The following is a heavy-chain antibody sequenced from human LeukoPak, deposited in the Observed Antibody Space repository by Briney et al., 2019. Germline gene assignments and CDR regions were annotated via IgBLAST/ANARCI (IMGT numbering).Heavy chain of an antibody. Sequence: GGPLRLSCVASGFTFSSYAMSWVRQAPGKGLEWVSIIGTNVDRTFYADFVKGRFTISRDNSKNTLYPHMNSLRVEDTAVYYCVKDLARYYDTSGYEYFDYWGQGTLVSVSS. J-gene: IGHJ4*02. CDR3: VKDLARYYDTSGYEYFDY. CDR1: GFTFSSYA. V-gene: IGHV3-23*01. CDR2: IGTNVDRT. D-gene: IGHD3-22*01.